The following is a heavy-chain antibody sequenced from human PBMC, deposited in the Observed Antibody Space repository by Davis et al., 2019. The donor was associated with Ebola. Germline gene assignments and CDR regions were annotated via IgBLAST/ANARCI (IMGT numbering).Heavy chain of an antibody. J-gene: IGHJ4*02. D-gene: IGHD1-1*01. CDR3: ARAQFPTTSDH. CDR1: GYTFTGYY. Sequence: ASVKVSCKASGYTFTGYYMHWVRQAPGQGLEWMGRINPNSGGTNYLQKFQGRVTMTRDTSISTAYMEGGILRSDDTAVYYCARAQFPTTSDHWGQGTLVTVSS. V-gene: IGHV1-2*06. CDR2: INPNSGGT.